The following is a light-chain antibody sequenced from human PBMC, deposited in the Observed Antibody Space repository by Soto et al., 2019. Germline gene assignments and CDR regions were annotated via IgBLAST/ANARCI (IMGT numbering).Light chain of an antibody. CDR3: QQYGSSRT. CDR1: QSIKSSS. V-gene: IGKV3-20*01. J-gene: IGKJ1*01. Sequence: EIVLTQSPGTLSLSPGERATLSCRASQSIKSSSLAWYQQRPGQAPRLLIYGASSRATGIPDKFSGSGSGTDFTLTISRLEPEDFAVYYCQQYGSSRTFGQGTKVDIK. CDR2: GAS.